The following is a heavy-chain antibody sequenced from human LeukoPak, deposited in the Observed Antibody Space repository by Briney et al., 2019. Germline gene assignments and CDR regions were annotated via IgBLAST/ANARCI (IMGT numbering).Heavy chain of an antibody. J-gene: IGHJ4*02. Sequence: SETLSLTCTVSGGSISSYYWSWIRQPAGKGLEWIGRIYTSGSTNYNPSLKSRVTISVDTSKNQFSLKLSSVTAADTAVYYCARGLYYYDSSGYYYGGYWGQGTLVTVSS. V-gene: IGHV4-4*07. CDR3: ARGLYYYDSSGYYYGGY. CDR2: IYTSGST. CDR1: GGSISSYY. D-gene: IGHD3-22*01.